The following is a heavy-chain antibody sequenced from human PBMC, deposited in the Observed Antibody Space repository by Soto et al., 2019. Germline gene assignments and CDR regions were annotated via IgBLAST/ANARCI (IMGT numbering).Heavy chain of an antibody. J-gene: IGHJ4*02. CDR1: GFTFDDYA. Sequence: GGSLRLSCAASGFTFDDYAMHWVRQAPGKGLEWVSGISWNSGSIGYADSVNGRFTISRDNAKNSLYLQMSSLRAEDTALYYCATTMIGPHYFDYWGQGTLVTVSS. V-gene: IGHV3-9*01. CDR2: ISWNSGSI. D-gene: IGHD3-22*01. CDR3: ATTMIGPHYFDY.